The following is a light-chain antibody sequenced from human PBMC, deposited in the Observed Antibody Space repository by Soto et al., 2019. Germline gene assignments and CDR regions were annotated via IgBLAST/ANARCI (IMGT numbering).Light chain of an antibody. V-gene: IGLV2-14*01. J-gene: IGLJ2*01. Sequence: QSALTQPASVSGSPGPSFTISCTGTSRDVGGYNYVSWYQQHPGKAPKLMIYDVSNRPSGVSNRFSGSKSGNTASLTISGLQAEDEADYYCSSYTSSSTVVFGGGTKLTVL. CDR2: DVS. CDR3: SSYTSSSTVV. CDR1: SRDVGGYNY.